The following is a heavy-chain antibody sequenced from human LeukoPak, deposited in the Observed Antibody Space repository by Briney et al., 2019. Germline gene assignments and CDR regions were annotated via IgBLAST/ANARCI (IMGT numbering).Heavy chain of an antibody. V-gene: IGHV1-46*01. D-gene: IGHD3-10*01. CDR3: AREFDYYGDY. J-gene: IGHJ4*02. Sequence: GASVKVSCKASGYSFTGFYMHWVRQAPGQGLEWMGIINPSGGSTTYAQKFQGRVTMTRDTSTSTVYMELSSLRSEDTAVYYCAREFDYYGDYWGQGTLVTVSS. CDR1: GYSFTGFY. CDR2: INPSGGST.